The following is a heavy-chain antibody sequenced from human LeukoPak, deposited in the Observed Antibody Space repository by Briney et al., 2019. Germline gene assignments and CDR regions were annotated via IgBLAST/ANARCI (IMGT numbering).Heavy chain of an antibody. CDR1: GFTLGTFW. D-gene: IGHD5-24*01. Sequence: GGSLRLSCAASGFTLGTFWMSWVRQAPGKELEWVANIKQDESEKYYVDSVKGRFTISRDNAKNSLYLQMNSLRGEDTAVYYCARPRWLQFGPHDSWGPGTLVTVSS. V-gene: IGHV3-7*01. J-gene: IGHJ4*02. CDR2: IKQDESEK. CDR3: ARPRWLQFGPHDS.